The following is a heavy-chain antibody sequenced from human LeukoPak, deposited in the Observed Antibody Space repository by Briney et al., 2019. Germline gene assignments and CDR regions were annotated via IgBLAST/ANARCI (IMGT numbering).Heavy chain of an antibody. CDR2: ISSSSSTI. CDR3: ARADCSSTSCYDYYYYGMDV. V-gene: IGHV3-48*01. CDR1: GFTFSSYS. Sequence: GGSLRLSCAASGFTFSSYSMNWVRQAPGKGLEWVSYISSSSSTIYCADSVKGRFTISRDNAKNSLYLQMNSLRAEDTAVYYCARADCSSTSCYDYYYYGMDVWGQGTTVTVSS. D-gene: IGHD2-2*01. J-gene: IGHJ6*02.